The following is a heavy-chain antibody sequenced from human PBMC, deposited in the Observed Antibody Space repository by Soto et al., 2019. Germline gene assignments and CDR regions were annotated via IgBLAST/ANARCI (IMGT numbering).Heavy chain of an antibody. Sequence: QVQLVQSGAEVKKPGSSVKVSCKASGGTFSSYAMSWVRQAPGQGLEWMGGIIPIFGTANYAQKFQGRVTITADESTSTAYMELSSLRSEDTAVYYCARYYYGSGSYYKGSGYFYAMDFWGQGTTVYVSS. D-gene: IGHD3-10*01. CDR2: IIPIFGTA. CDR1: GGTFSSYA. CDR3: ARYYYGSGSYYKGSGYFYAMDF. V-gene: IGHV1-69*01. J-gene: IGHJ6*02.